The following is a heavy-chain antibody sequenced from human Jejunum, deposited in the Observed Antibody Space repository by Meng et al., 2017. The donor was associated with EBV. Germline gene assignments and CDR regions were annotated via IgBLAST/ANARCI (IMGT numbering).Heavy chain of an antibody. J-gene: IGHJ4*02. V-gene: IGHV4-61*01. CDR1: GGPVNSGNVY. D-gene: IGHD5-12*01. CDR3: AGLRYSGYDRAFDY. Sequence: QLQLQGPGPGLVKPSATLSLTCTVSGGPVNSGNVYWSWIRQPPGKGLEWIGYIYYSGSTNYIPSLKSRVTISLDTSKNQFSLKLSSVTAADTAVYYCAGLRYSGYDRAFDYWGQGALVTVSS. CDR2: IYYSGST.